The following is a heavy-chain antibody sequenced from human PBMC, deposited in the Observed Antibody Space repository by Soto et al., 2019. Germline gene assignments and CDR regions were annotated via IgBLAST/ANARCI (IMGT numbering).Heavy chain of an antibody. CDR2: IIPILGIA. CDR1: GGTFSSYT. Sequence: ASVKVSCKASGGTFSSYTISWVRQAPGQGLEWMGRIIPILGIANYAQKFQGRVTITADKSTSTAYMELSSLRSEDTAVYYCARAESAREYYFDYWGQGTLVTVSS. CDR3: ARAESAREYYFDY. V-gene: IGHV1-69*02. J-gene: IGHJ4*02.